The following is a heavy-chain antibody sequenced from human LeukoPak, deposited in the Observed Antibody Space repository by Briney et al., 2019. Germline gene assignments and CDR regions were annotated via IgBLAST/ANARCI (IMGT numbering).Heavy chain of an antibody. J-gene: IGHJ6*03. Sequence: PGVSLRLSCAASGFTVSSFLRSWVRQAPGNGLKWVANINKDGSEKYYVDSVKGRFTISRDNAKNSLYLQMNSLRAEDTAVYYCARIGYSYGPLGYYYYMDVWGKGTTVTISS. CDR2: INKDGSEK. CDR1: GFTVSSFL. V-gene: IGHV3-7*01. D-gene: IGHD5-18*01. CDR3: ARIGYSYGPLGYYYYMDV.